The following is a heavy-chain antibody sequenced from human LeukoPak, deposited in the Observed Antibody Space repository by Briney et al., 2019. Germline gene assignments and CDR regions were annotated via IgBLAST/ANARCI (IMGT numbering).Heavy chain of an antibody. CDR3: ASDPPYSSGWYRLDY. CDR2: ISYDGASK. J-gene: IGHJ4*02. CDR1: GLTFSKFA. Sequence: GGSLRLSCAASGLTFSKFAVHWVRQAPGKGLEWVAVISYDGASKYYGDSVKGRFTISRDNSIHTVYLQMNSLRPEDTAVYYCASDPPYSSGWYRLDYWGQGTLVTVSS. V-gene: IGHV3-30-3*01. D-gene: IGHD6-19*01.